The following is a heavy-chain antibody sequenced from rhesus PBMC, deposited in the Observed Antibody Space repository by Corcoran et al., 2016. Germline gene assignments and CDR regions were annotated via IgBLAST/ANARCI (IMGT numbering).Heavy chain of an antibody. CDR1: GGSISSGYYY. D-gene: IGHD1-26*01. CDR3: ARDPATGTTEIVDY. V-gene: IGHV4-122*02. Sequence: QVQLQESGPGLVKPSETLSLTCAVSGGSISSGYYYWSWIRQPPGKGLEWIGYITYSGSTSYNPSLKSRVTISRDTSKNQCSLKLSSVTAADTAVYYCARDPATGTTEIVDYWGQGVLVTVSS. J-gene: IGHJ4*01. CDR2: ITYSGST.